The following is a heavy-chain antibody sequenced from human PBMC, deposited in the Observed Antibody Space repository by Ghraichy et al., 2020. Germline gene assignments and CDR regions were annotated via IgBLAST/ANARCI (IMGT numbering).Heavy chain of an antibody. D-gene: IGHD3-10*01. V-gene: IGHV3-7*04. Sequence: GGSLRLSCAASGFTFNTYRMSWVRQAPGKGPEWVANINVDGREKSYVDSVKGRFTISRDNAKSSLYLETNSLRAEDTAVYYCTRGGSYSIYWGQGTLVTVSS. CDR3: TRGGSYSIY. CDR1: GFTFNTYR. J-gene: IGHJ4*02. CDR2: INVDGREK.